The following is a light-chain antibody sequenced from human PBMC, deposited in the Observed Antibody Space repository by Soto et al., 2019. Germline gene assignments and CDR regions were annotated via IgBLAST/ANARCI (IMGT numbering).Light chain of an antibody. CDR1: SSNIGRNS. V-gene: IGLV1-44*01. CDR2: NDN. CDR3: AAWDDSLSGVV. Sequence: QSVLTQPPSASGTPGQRVSISCSGSSSNIGRNSVNWYQRFPGTAPKLLIYNDNQRPSGVPDRFSGSKFGTSVSLAISGLQSEDEAEYYCAAWDDSLSGVVFGVGTKLTVL. J-gene: IGLJ3*02.